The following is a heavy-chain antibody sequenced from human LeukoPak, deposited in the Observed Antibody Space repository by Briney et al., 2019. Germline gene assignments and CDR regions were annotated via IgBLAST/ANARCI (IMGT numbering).Heavy chain of an antibody. J-gene: IGHJ4*02. Sequence: SETLSLTCAVYGGSFSGYYWSWIRQPPGKGLEWIGEINHSGSTNYNPSLKSRVTISVDTSKNQFSLKLSSVTAADTAVYYCASIVVLDYWGQGTLVTVSS. CDR3: ASIVVLDY. CDR2: INHSGST. V-gene: IGHV4-34*01. CDR1: GGSFSGYY. D-gene: IGHD3-22*01.